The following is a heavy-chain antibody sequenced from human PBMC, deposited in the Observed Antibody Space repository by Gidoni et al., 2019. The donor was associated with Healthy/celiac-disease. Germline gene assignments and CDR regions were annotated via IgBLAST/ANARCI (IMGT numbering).Heavy chain of an antibody. CDR3: ARVVWGSYRTVDY. CDR2: IYYSGST. V-gene: IGHV4-39*01. Sequence: QLQLQESGPGLVKPSETLSLTCTVSGGSISRSSYYWGWIRQPPGKGLEWIGSIYYSGSTYYNPSLKSRVTISVDTSKNQFSLKLSSVTAADTAVYYCARVVWGSYRTVDYWGQGTLVTVSS. J-gene: IGHJ4*02. CDR1: GGSISRSSYY. D-gene: IGHD3-16*02.